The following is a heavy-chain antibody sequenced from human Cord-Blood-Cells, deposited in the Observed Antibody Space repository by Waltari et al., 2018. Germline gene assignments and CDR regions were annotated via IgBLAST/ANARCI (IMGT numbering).Heavy chain of an antibody. CDR3: ARQGEVRGVYYFDY. D-gene: IGHD3-10*01. CDR2: IYYSGST. CDR1: GGSISSSSYY. J-gene: IGHJ4*02. Sequence: QLQLQESGPGLVKPSETLSLTCTVSGGSISSSSYYWGWIRQPPGTGLEWIGSIYYSGSTYYNPSLKSRVTISVDTSKNQFSLKLSSVTAADTAVYYCARQGEVRGVYYFDYWGQGTLVTVSS. V-gene: IGHV4-39*01.